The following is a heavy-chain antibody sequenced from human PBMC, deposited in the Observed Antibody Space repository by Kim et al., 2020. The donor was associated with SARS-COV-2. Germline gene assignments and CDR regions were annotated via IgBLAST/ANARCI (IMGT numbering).Heavy chain of an antibody. D-gene: IGHD3-9*01. Sequence: RFTISRDDSKNTLYLQMNSLRAEDTAVYYCAKDRGYDILTGYYRQNWFDPWGQGTLVTVSS. V-gene: IGHV3-23*02. CDR3: AKDRGYDILTGYYRQNWFDP. J-gene: IGHJ5*02.